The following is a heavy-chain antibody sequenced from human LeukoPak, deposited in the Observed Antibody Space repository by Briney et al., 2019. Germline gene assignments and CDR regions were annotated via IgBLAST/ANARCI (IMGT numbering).Heavy chain of an antibody. D-gene: IGHD6-13*01. Sequence: ASVKVSYKASGYTFTSYGISWVRQAPGQGLEWMGWISAYNGNTNYAQKLQGRVTMTTDTSTTTAYMELRSLRSDDTAVYYCARVIAAAGTWFDPWGQGTLVTVSS. CDR3: ARVIAAAGTWFDP. J-gene: IGHJ5*02. V-gene: IGHV1-18*01. CDR1: GYTFTSYG. CDR2: ISAYNGNT.